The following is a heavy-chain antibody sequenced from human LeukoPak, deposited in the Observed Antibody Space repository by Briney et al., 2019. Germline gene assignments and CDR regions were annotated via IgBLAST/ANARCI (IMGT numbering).Heavy chain of an antibody. Sequence: PGRSLRLSCAASGFTFSRYGMHWVRQAPGKGLEWVAVISYDGSNKYYADSEKGRFTMSRDNSNTTLYLKMNSLRAEATAVYYCAKDRYYDSSGYPYYYGMDVWGQGTTVTVSS. CDR3: AKDRYYDSSGYPYYYGMDV. CDR2: ISYDGSNK. D-gene: IGHD3-22*01. J-gene: IGHJ6*02. CDR1: GFTFSRYG. V-gene: IGHV3-30*18.